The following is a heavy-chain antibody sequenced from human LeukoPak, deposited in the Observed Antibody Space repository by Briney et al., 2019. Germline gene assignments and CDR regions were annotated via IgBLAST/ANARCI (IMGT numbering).Heavy chain of an antibody. CDR2: IRYDGSNK. J-gene: IGHJ5*02. Sequence: PGGSLRLSCTASGFTFSSYGMHWVRQAPGKGLEGVAFIRYDGSNKYYADSVKGRFTISRDNSKNTLYLQMNSLRAEDTAVYYCAKDTGEWELLWSWFDPCGQGTLVTVSS. D-gene: IGHD1-26*01. CDR3: AKDTGEWELLWSWFDP. CDR1: GFTFSSYG. V-gene: IGHV3-30*02.